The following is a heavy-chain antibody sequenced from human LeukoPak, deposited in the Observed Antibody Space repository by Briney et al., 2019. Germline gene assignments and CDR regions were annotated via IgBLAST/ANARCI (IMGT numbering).Heavy chain of an antibody. J-gene: IGHJ4*02. V-gene: IGHV3-23*01. CDR3: AKAAFSRTSYFDY. D-gene: IGHD3-3*02. CDR2: ISGSGGSK. Sequence: GGSLRLSCTVSGFIFRNYVMNWVRQAPGKGLEWVSSISGSGGSKYYADSVKGRFTISRDNSKNTLYLQMDSLRADDTAVYHCAKAAFSRTSYFDYWGQGTLVTASS. CDR1: GFIFRNYV.